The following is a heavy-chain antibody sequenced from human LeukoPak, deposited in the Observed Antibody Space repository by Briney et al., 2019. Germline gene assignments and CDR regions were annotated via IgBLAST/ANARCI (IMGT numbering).Heavy chain of an antibody. CDR2: ISAYNGNT. CDR1: GYTFTSYG. CDR3: ASHCSSTSCYTESYAFDI. J-gene: IGHJ3*02. D-gene: IGHD2-2*02. Sequence: EASVKVSCKASGYTFTSYGISWVRQAPGQGLEWMGWISAYNGNTNYAQKLQGRVTMTTDTSTSTAYMELRSLRSDDTAVYYCASHCSSTSCYTESYAFDIWGQGTMVTVSS. V-gene: IGHV1-18*01.